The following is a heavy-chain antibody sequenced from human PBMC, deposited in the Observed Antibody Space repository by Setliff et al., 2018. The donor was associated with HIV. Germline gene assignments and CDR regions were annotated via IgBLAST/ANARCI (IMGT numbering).Heavy chain of an antibody. D-gene: IGHD5-18*01. CDR1: GFTFDSYS. CDR3: AKGFRPVDTALVSGPTY. V-gene: IGHV3-48*01. CDR2: ISGLGGGTI. J-gene: IGHJ4*02. Sequence: PGGSLRLSCATSGFTFDSYSIIWVRQAPGKGLEWVSYISGLGGGTIYYADSVRGRFTISRDDAEKSVYLQMNSLRAEDTAVYYCAKGFRPVDTALVSGPTYWGQGIRVTVSS.